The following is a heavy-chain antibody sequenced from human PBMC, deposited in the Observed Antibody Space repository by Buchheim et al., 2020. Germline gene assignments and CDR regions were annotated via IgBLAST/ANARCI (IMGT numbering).Heavy chain of an antibody. V-gene: IGHV1-69*02. CDR2: IIPILGIA. D-gene: IGHD2-2*01. Sequence: QVQLVQSGAEVKKPGSSVKVSCKASGGTFSSYTISWVRQAPGQGLEWMGRIIPILGIANYAQKFQGRVTITADKSTSTAYMELSSLRSEDTAVYYCARALGYCSSTSCYVGEKRKVEDYYYGMDVWGQGTT. CDR1: GGTFSSYT. CDR3: ARALGYCSSTSCYVGEKRKVEDYYYGMDV. J-gene: IGHJ6*02.